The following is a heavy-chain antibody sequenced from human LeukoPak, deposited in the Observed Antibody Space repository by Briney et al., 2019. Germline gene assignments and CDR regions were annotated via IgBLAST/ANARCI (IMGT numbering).Heavy chain of an antibody. CDR3: VANGWYALDI. J-gene: IGHJ3*02. CDR1: GGSISSTNW. Sequence: SETLSLTCAVSGGSISSTNWWSWVRQSPGKGLEWIGEIYHSGSTNYKPSLRSRVTISVDKSENQFSLNLSSVTAADTAVYYCVANGWYALDIWGQGTMVTVSS. D-gene: IGHD6-19*01. V-gene: IGHV4-4*02. CDR2: IYHSGST.